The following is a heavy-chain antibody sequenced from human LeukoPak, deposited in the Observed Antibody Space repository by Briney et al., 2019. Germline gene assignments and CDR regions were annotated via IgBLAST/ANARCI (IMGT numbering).Heavy chain of an antibody. J-gene: IGHJ4*02. CDR3: AKGRIDYGDYVYFDY. V-gene: IGHV3-23*01. CDR2: ISGSGGST. CDR1: GFTFSSYS. Sequence: GGSLTLSCPASGFTFSSYSMSWVRQAPGKGLEWVSAISGSGGSTYYADSVKGRFTISRDNSKHTLYLQMNSLRAEDTAVYYCAKGRIDYGDYVYFDYWGQGTLVTVSS. D-gene: IGHD4-17*01.